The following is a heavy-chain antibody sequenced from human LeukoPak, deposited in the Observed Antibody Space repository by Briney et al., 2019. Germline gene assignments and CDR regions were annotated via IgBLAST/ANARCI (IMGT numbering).Heavy chain of an antibody. V-gene: IGHV4-59*01. Sequence: SETLSLTCTVSGCSISSYYWSWIRQPPGKGLEWIGYIYYSGSTNYNPSLKSRVTISVDTSKNQFSLKLSSVTAADTAVYYCATSSTSLGAFDIWGQGTMVTVSS. CDR2: IYYSGST. CDR1: GCSISSYY. D-gene: IGHD2-2*01. CDR3: ATSSTSLGAFDI. J-gene: IGHJ3*02.